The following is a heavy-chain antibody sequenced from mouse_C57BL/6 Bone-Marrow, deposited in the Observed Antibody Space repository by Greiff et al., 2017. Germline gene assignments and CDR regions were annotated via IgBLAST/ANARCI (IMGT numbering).Heavy chain of an antibody. J-gene: IGHJ4*01. D-gene: IGHD2-5*01. CDR1: GFNIKDDY. CDR3: TQAYYSNYPY. CDR2: IDPENGDT. Sequence: VQLQQSGAELVRPGASVKLSCTASGFNIKDDYMHWVKQRPEQGLEWIGWIDPENGDTEYASKFQGKATITAYTSSNTAYLHLISLTSEDTAVYYCTQAYYSNYPYWGQGTSVTVSS. V-gene: IGHV14-4*01.